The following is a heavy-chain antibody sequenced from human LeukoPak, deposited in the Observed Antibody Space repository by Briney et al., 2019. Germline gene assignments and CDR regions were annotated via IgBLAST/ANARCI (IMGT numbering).Heavy chain of an antibody. Sequence: GGSLRLSCAASGSTFSSYAMTWVRRAPGKGLEWVSAISPSGDNTYHADSMKGRFTISRDNSKNTLYLQMNSLRAEDTALYFCARSGGMDVWGQGTTVTVSS. D-gene: IGHD3-10*01. CDR3: ARSGGMDV. J-gene: IGHJ6*02. CDR1: GSTFSSYA. V-gene: IGHV3-23*01. CDR2: ISPSGDNT.